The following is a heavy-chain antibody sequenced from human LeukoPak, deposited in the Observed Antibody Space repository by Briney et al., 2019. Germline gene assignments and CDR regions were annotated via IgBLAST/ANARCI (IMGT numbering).Heavy chain of an antibody. V-gene: IGHV4-34*01. CDR1: GGFFSGYY. CDR3: ARFRPVYALGGYWFDP. Sequence: SETLSLTCAVYGGFFSGYYWSWIRQPPGKGLEWIGEINHSGSTNYNPSLKSRVTISVDTSKNQFSLKLSSVTAADTAVYYCARFRPVYALGGYWFDPWGQGTLVTVSS. D-gene: IGHD2-8*01. CDR2: INHSGST. J-gene: IGHJ5*02.